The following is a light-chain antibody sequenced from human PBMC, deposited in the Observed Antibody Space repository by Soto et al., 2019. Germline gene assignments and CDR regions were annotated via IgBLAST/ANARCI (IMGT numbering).Light chain of an antibody. Sequence: QSALTQPASVSGSPGQSITISCTGTSGDIGTYNLVSWYQQQPGRTPKLIIFEGNKRPSGVSNRFSASKSGNTASLAISGLQAEDEAEYHCCSYAGRSTVICGGGTKLTVL. V-gene: IGLV2-23*01. CDR2: EGN. J-gene: IGLJ2*01. CDR1: SGDIGTYNL. CDR3: CSYAGRSTVI.